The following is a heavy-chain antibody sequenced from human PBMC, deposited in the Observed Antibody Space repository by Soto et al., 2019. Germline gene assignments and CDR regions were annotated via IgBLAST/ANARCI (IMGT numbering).Heavy chain of an antibody. J-gene: IGHJ6*02. D-gene: IGHD3-16*02. Sequence: QVQLVQSGAEVKKPGSSVKVSCKASGGTFSSYAISWVRQAPGQGLEWMGGIIPIFGTANYAQKFQGRVTITADESPSTAYMELRSLRSEDTAVYYCARGYDYVWGSYRPSLHYYGMDVWGQGTTVTVSS. CDR2: IIPIFGTA. CDR3: ARGYDYVWGSYRPSLHYYGMDV. V-gene: IGHV1-69*12. CDR1: GGTFSSYA.